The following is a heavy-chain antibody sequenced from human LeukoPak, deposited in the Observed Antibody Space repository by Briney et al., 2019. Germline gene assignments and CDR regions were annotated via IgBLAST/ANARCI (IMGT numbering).Heavy chain of an antibody. Sequence: PGGSLRLSCAASGFTFSSYWMSWVRQAPGKGLEWVANIKQDGSEKYYVDSVKGRFTISRDNAENSLYLQMNSLRAEDTAVYYCARDIAARRFDYWGQGALVIVSS. CDR3: ARDIAARRFDY. J-gene: IGHJ4*02. CDR2: IKQDGSEK. V-gene: IGHV3-7*01. CDR1: GFTFSSYW. D-gene: IGHD6-6*01.